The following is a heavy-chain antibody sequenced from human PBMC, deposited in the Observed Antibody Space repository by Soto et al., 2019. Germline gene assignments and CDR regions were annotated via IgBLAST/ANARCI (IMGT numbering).Heavy chain of an antibody. CDR3: AKGDGGAFDI. CDR1: GLTFSSYA. J-gene: IGHJ3*02. Sequence: EVQLLESGGGLVQPGGSLRLSCAASGLTFSSYAMSWVRQAPGKGLEWVSVISGSGDNTYYADSVKGRFTISRDNSKNTLYLQMNSLRAEDTAVYYCAKGDGGAFDIWGQGTMVTVSS. D-gene: IGHD1-26*01. CDR2: ISGSGDNT. V-gene: IGHV3-23*01.